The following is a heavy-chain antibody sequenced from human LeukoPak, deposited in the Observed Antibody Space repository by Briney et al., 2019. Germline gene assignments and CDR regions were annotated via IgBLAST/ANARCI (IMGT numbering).Heavy chain of an antibody. V-gene: IGHV1-18*04. CDR2: ISAYNGNT. CDR1: GYTFTDYY. CDR3: ARRPSGYYYASGSPHYYYYMDV. D-gene: IGHD3-10*01. J-gene: IGHJ6*03. Sequence: ASVKVLCKASGYTFTDYYIHWVRQAPGQGLEWMGWISAYNGNTNYAQKLQGRVTMTTDTSTSTAYMELRSLRSDDTAVYYCARRPSGYYYASGSPHYYYYMDVWGKGTTVTISS.